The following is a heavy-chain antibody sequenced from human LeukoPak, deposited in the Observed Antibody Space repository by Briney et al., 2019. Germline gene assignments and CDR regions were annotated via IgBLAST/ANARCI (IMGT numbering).Heavy chain of an antibody. CDR2: IIGSGDII. D-gene: IGHD2/OR15-2a*01. CDR1: GFTFSSYE. J-gene: IGHJ4*02. CDR3: ARERTTIVSGTTIGAY. Sequence: PGGSLRLSCSASGFTFSSYEMNWVRQAPGKGLEWLSYIIGSGDIIYYADCVKGRFTISRDNAKNSLFLQMNSLTADDTAVYYCARERTTIVSGTTIGAYWGQGTLVTVSS. V-gene: IGHV3-48*03.